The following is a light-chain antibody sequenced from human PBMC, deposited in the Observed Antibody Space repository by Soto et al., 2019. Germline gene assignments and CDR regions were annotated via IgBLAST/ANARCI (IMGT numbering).Light chain of an antibody. V-gene: IGLV2-14*01. CDR2: DVS. CDR1: SSDVGGYNY. J-gene: IGLJ2*01. CDR3: SSYTSSSTVV. Sequence: QSALTQPDSVSGSPGQSITISCTGTSSDVGGYNYVSWYQQHPGKAPKIMINDVSNRPSGVSNRFSGSKSGNTASLTISGLQAEDEAEYYCSSYTSSSTVVFGGGTKLTVL.